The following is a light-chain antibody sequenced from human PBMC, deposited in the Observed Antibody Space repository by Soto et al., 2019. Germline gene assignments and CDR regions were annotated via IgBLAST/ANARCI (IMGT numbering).Light chain of an antibody. CDR1: SSDIGGYNY. V-gene: IGLV2-14*01. CDR2: GVS. Sequence: QSVLTQPASVSGSPGQSITISCTGTSSDIGGYNYVSWYQQHPGKAPKLMIYGVSNRPSGVSNRFSASKSGNTASLTISGLQAEDEADYYCTSYTSSTTLVLFGGGTKLTV. CDR3: TSYTSSTTLVL. J-gene: IGLJ2*01.